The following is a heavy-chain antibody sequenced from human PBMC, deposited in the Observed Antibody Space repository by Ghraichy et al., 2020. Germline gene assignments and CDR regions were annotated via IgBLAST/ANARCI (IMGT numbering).Heavy chain of an antibody. V-gene: IGHV4-59*08. Sequence: SQTLSLTCTVSGDSINPYYWSWIRRPPGKGLEWIGFIYYSGTTHYNPSLKSRVTFSLDASKNQFSLKLRSVTAADTAVYYCARRTITTRYGMDVWGQGTTVIVSS. D-gene: IGHD1-1*01. CDR2: IYYSGTT. CDR1: GDSINPYY. J-gene: IGHJ6*02. CDR3: ARRTITTRYGMDV.